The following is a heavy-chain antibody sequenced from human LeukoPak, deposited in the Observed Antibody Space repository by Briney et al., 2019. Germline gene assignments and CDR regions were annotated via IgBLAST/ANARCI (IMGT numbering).Heavy chain of an antibody. CDR3: ARKEGGQLANTRRWFDP. J-gene: IGHJ5*02. D-gene: IGHD6-13*01. CDR2: INHTGTT. V-gene: IGHV4-34*01. CDR1: GVSFSDYY. Sequence: SETLSLTCAVYGVSFSDYYWSWIRQPPGKGLEWIGEINHTGTTNYNPSLKSRVTISVDTSKNQFSLELKSVTAADTAVYYCARKEGGQLANTRRWFDPWGQGTLVTVSS.